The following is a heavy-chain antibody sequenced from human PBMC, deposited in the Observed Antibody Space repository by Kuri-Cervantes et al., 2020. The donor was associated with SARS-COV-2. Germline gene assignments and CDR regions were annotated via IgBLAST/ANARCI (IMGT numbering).Heavy chain of an antibody. CDR1: GYTFTGYY. Sequence: ASVNVSCKASGYTFTGYYMHWVRQAPGQGLEWMGWINPNSCGTNYAQKFQGRVTMTRDTSISTACMELSRLRSDDTAMYYCERVVFSYYSNYDAPIDYWGQGTLVTVSS. V-gene: IGHV1-2*02. CDR2: INPNSCGT. CDR3: ERVVFSYYSNYDAPIDY. D-gene: IGHD4-11*01. J-gene: IGHJ4*02.